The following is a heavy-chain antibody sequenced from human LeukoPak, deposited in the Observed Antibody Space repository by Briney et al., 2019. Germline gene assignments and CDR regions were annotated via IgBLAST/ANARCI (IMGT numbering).Heavy chain of an antibody. Sequence: GGSLRLSCAASGFTFSIYAMHWVRQAPGKGLEHVSGISYNGSQTYYGNSVKDRFTISRDNAENTVYLQMASLRVDDMAVYYCVRDRGGSGWYYFDYWGQGTLVTVSS. D-gene: IGHD6-19*01. CDR2: ISYNGSQT. CDR3: VRDRGGSGWYYFDY. CDR1: GFTFSIYA. V-gene: IGHV3-64*01. J-gene: IGHJ4*02.